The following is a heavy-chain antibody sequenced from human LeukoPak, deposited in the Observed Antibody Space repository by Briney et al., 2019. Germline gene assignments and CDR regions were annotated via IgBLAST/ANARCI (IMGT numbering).Heavy chain of an antibody. CDR1: GYTFTCYY. D-gene: IGHD5-12*01. CDR2: INPNSGGT. V-gene: IGHV1-2*06. CDR3: ARGGSDYYYGMDV. Sequence: ASVKVSCEASGYTFTCYYMHWVRQAPGQGLEWMGRINPNSGGTNYAQKFQGRVTMTRDTSISTAYMELSRLRSDDTAVYYCARGGSDYYYGMDVWGQGTTVTVSS. J-gene: IGHJ6*02.